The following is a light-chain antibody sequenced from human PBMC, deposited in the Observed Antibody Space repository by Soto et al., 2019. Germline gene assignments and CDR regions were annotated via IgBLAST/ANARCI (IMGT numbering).Light chain of an antibody. CDR2: GAS. J-gene: IGKJ4*01. V-gene: IGKV3-20*01. CDR1: QLVTSNY. CDR3: QQYGRSPLT. Sequence: EIVLTQSPGTLSLSPGERATPSCSASQLVTSNYLVWYQQKPGQAPRLLIYGASSRATGIPDRFTGSGSGTDFTLSIGRLEPEDSAVYYCQQYGRSPLTFGGGTKVDIK.